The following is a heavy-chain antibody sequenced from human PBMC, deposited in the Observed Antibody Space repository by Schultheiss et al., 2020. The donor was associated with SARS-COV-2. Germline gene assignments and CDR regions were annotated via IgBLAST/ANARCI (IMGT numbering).Heavy chain of an antibody. CDR3: ARDRYDFWSGTPSYFDY. V-gene: IGHV4-59*01. Sequence: SETLSLTCAVYGGSFSGYYWSWIRQPPGKGLEWIGYIYYSGSTNYNPSLKSRVTMSVDTSKNQFSLKLSSVTAADTAVYYCARDRYDFWSGTPSYFDYWGQGTLVTVSS. CDR2: IYYSGST. D-gene: IGHD3-3*01. J-gene: IGHJ4*02. CDR1: GGSFSGYY.